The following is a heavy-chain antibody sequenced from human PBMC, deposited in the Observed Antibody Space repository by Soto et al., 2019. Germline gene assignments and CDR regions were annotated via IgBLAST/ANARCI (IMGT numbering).Heavy chain of an antibody. Sequence: SVKVSCKASGGTFSSYAISWVRQAPGQGLEWMGGIIPIFGTANYAQKFQGRVTITADESTSTAYMELSSLRSEDTAVYYCARDPRPLYSSRWYDPWGQGTLVTVSS. J-gene: IGHJ5*02. CDR3: ARDPRPLYSSRWYDP. D-gene: IGHD6-13*01. CDR2: IIPIFGTA. CDR1: GGTFSSYA. V-gene: IGHV1-69*13.